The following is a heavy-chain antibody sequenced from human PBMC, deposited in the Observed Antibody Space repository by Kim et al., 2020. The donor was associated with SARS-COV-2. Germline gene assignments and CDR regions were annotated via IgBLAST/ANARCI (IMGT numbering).Heavy chain of an antibody. CDR2: ISSSSSNI. CDR3: ARETCAYIWGSYRYLFDY. V-gene: IGHV3-48*02. J-gene: IGHJ4*02. CDR1: GFTFSSYS. D-gene: IGHD3-16*02. Sequence: GGSLRLSCAASGFTFSSYSMNWVRQAPGKGLEWVAYISSSSSNIYYADSVKGRFTISRDNAKNSLYLQMNSLRDKDTAVYYCARETCAYIWGSYRYLFDYWGQGTLVTVSS.